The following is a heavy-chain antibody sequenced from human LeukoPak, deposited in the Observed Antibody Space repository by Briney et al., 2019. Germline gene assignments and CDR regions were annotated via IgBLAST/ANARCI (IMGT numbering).Heavy chain of an antibody. CDR1: GYTFTSYY. J-gene: IGHJ6*02. CDR3: AREGDILTEHGMDV. V-gene: IGHV1-46*01. CDR2: INPSGGTT. Sequence: ASVKVSCKASGYTFTSYYMHWVRQAPEQGLEWMGIINPSGGTTTYAQKFQGRVTMTRDTSTSTAYMELRSLRSDDTAVYYCAREGDILTEHGMDVWGQGTTVTVSS. D-gene: IGHD3-9*01.